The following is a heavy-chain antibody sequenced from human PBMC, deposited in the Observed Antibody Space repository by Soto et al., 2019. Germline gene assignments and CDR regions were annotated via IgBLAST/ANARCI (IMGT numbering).Heavy chain of an antibody. D-gene: IGHD2-8*01. CDR2: INAGNGNT. CDR1: GYTFTSYA. V-gene: IGHV1-3*01. CDR3: ARDLGYCTNGVCYPAWFDP. Sequence: ASVKVSCKASGYTFTSYAMYWARQAPGQRLELMGWINAGNGNTKYSQKFQGRVTITRDTSASTAYMELSSLRSEDTAVYYCARDLGYCTNGVCYPAWFDPWGQGTLVTVSS. J-gene: IGHJ5*02.